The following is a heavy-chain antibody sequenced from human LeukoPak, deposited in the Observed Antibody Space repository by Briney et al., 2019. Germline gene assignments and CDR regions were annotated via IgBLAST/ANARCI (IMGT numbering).Heavy chain of an antibody. D-gene: IGHD2/OR15-2a*01. CDR3: ASPLSPNNV. Sequence: PGGSLRLSCAASGFTFSSYWMSWVRQAPGKGLEWVANIKQDGSDKFYVDSVKGRFTISRDNAKNSLYLQMNSLRAEDTAVYYCASPLSPNNVWGQGTTVTVSS. V-gene: IGHV3-7*02. CDR2: IKQDGSDK. J-gene: IGHJ6*02. CDR1: GFTFSSYW.